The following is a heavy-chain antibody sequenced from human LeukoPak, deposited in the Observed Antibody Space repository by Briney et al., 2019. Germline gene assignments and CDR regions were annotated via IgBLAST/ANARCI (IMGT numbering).Heavy chain of an antibody. V-gene: IGHV3-33*01. CDR2: SWYDGTKE. CDR3: ARDIHYFDSSASSF. J-gene: IGHJ4*02. Sequence: PGGSLRLSCAASGFSFRSYAMHWVRQAPGKGLEWVAVSWYDGTKEYYADSLKGRFTISRDNSKNTLTLQMNSLRAEDTAVYYCARDIHYFDSSASSFWGQGTLVTVSP. CDR1: GFSFRSYA. D-gene: IGHD3-22*01.